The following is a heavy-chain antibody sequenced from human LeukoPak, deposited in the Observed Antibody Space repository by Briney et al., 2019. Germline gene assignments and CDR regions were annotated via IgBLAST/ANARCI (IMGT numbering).Heavy chain of an antibody. J-gene: IGHJ3*02. CDR3: ARGRYSYGGAFDI. CDR2: IGTAGDT. D-gene: IGHD5-18*01. CDR1: GFTFSSYD. Sequence: GGSLRLSCAASGFTFSSYDMHWVRQATGKGLEWVSAIGTAGDTYYPGSVKGRFTISRENAKNSLYLQMNSLRAGDTAVYYCARGRYSYGGAFDIWGQGTMVTVSS. V-gene: IGHV3-13*01.